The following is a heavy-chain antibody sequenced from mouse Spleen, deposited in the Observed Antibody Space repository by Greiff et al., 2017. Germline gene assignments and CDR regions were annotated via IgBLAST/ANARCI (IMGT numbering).Heavy chain of an antibody. CDR3: AKAPDYGYDWYFDV. CDR2: ISYDGSN. D-gene: IGHD1-2*01. Sequence: EVKLVESGPGLVKPSQSLSLTCSVTGYSITSGYYWNWIRQFPGNKLEWMGYISYDGSNNYNPSLKNRISITRDTSKNQFFLKLNSVTTEDTATYYCAKAPDYGYDWYFDVWGAGTTVTVSS. J-gene: IGHJ1*01. V-gene: IGHV3-6*01. CDR1: GYSITSGYY.